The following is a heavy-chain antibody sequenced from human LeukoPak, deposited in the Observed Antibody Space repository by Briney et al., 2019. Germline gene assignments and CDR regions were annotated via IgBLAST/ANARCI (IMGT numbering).Heavy chain of an antibody. J-gene: IGHJ6*02. Sequence: QTGGSLRLSCAASGFTFDDYAMHWVRQAPGKGLEWVSGISWNSGSIGYADSVKGRFTISRDNAKNSLYLQMNSLRAEDTAVYYCARGDSSGYPLWYYYYGMDVWGQGTTVTVSS. CDR3: ARGDSSGYPLWYYYYGMDV. D-gene: IGHD3-22*01. CDR1: GFTFDDYA. CDR2: ISWNSGSI. V-gene: IGHV3-9*01.